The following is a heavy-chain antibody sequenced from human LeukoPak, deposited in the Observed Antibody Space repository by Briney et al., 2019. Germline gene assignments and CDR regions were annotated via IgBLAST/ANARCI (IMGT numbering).Heavy chain of an antibody. J-gene: IGHJ4*02. CDR3: AKDRGYYDSSGQGSYFDY. CDR1: GFTFSSYG. Sequence: PGGSLRLSCAASGFTFSSYGMHWVRQAPGKGLEWEAFIRYDGSNKYYADSVKGRFTISRDNSKNTLYLQMNSLRAEDTAVYYRAKDRGYYDSSGQGSYFDYWGQGTLATVSS. CDR2: IRYDGSNK. V-gene: IGHV3-30*02. D-gene: IGHD3-22*01.